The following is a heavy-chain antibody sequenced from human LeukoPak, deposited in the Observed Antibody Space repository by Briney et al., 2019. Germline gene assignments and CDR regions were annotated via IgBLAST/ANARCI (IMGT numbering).Heavy chain of an antibody. D-gene: IGHD6-25*01. Sequence: PGGSLRLSCAASGFTFSDYYMSWIRQAPGKGLEWVSYISSSGSTICYADSVKGRFTISRDNAKNSLYLQMNSLRAEDTAVYYCARSYSSAILTFDYWGQGTLVTVSS. J-gene: IGHJ4*02. CDR1: GFTFSDYY. CDR2: ISSSGSTI. V-gene: IGHV3-11*01. CDR3: ARSYSSAILTFDY.